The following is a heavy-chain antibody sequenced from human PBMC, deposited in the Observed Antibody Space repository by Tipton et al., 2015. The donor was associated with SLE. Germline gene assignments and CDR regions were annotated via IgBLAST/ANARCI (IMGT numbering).Heavy chain of an antibody. Sequence: TLSLTCTVSGDSINSHYWSWIRQSPGKGLQWLGEISYSETTNSNPSLKSRVTLSVDTSKDQFSLKLRSVTAADTAVYSCAGAWQGYCSGGTCYVLDYWGQGTLVTVSS. CDR3: AGAWQGYCSGGTCYVLDY. V-gene: IGHV4-59*11. CDR2: ISYSETT. J-gene: IGHJ4*02. D-gene: IGHD2-15*01. CDR1: GDSINSHY.